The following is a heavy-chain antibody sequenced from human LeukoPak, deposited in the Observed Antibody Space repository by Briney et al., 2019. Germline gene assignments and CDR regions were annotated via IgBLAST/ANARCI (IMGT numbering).Heavy chain of an antibody. D-gene: IGHD3-3*01. V-gene: IGHV3-30-3*01. J-gene: IGHJ5*02. CDR3: AKEVEPLWSGYTWFDP. CDR2: ISYDGSNK. Sequence: GRSLRLSCVASGFTFSSYAMHWVRQAPGKGLEWVAVISYDGSNKYYADSVKGRFTISRDNSKNTLYLQINSLRAEDTAVYHCAKEVEPLWSGYTWFDPWGQGTLVTVSS. CDR1: GFTFSSYA.